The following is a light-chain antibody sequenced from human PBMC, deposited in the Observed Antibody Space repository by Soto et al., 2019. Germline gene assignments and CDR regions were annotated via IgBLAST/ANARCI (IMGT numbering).Light chain of an antibody. Sequence: QRTSTHWKMSASVGGVVTITCRASQSISGWLAWYQQKPGKAPKLLIYEASSLESGVPSRFSGSGSGTEFTLTMRSLHSDYFATSYCEQYNSYPLTFGGGTKVDIK. CDR3: EQYNSYPLT. CDR2: EAS. J-gene: IGKJ4*01. CDR1: QSISGW. V-gene: IGKV1-5*01.